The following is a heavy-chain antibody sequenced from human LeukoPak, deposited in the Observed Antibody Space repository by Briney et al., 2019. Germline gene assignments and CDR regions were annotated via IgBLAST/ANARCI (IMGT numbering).Heavy chain of an antibody. CDR3: ARDPSGGDY. V-gene: IGHV3-21*01. CDR2: ISSSSSYI. J-gene: IGHJ4*02. Sequence: GPVTLSCAASECTFGRDSRNWVRQSPGKGLEWVSSISSSSSYIYYADSVKGRFTISRDDAKNSLYLQMNSLRAEDTSVYYCARDPSGGDYWGQGTLVTVSS. D-gene: IGHD4-23*01. CDR1: ECTFGRDS.